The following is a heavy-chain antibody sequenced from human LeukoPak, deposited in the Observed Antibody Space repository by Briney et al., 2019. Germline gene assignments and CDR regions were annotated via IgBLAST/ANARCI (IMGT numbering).Heavy chain of an antibody. CDR3: ARRRLGWYSVDY. Sequence: SQTLSLTCTVSSGCISSSSYYWGWIRQPPGKGLEWIGSIYYSCSTYYNSSLTIRVSISVVPSKYQISLNLRSYTAAHAAASFCARRRLGWYSVDYWGQGTLVTVAS. CDR1: SGCISSSSYY. D-gene: IGHD6-19*01. J-gene: IGHJ4*02. CDR2: IYYSCST. V-gene: IGHV4-39*01.